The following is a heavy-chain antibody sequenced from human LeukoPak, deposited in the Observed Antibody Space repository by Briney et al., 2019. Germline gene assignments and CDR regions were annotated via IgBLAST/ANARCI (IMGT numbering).Heavy chain of an antibody. D-gene: IGHD3-22*01. J-gene: IGHJ4*02. V-gene: IGHV3-7*01. CDR2: IKQDGREK. Sequence: GGSLRLSCAASGFTFSSYWMSWVRQAPGKGLEWVANIKQDGREKYYVDSVKGRFTISRDNAKNSLYLQMNSLRAEDTAVYYCARVGTMKTLYYFDYWGQGTLVTVSS. CDR1: GFTFSSYW. CDR3: ARVGTMKTLYYFDY.